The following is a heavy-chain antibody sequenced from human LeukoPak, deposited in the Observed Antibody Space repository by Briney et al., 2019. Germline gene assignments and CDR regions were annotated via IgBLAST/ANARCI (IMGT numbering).Heavy chain of an antibody. CDR3: ARGRGVRGVRSDY. CDR2: INHSGST. CDR1: GGSFSGYY. V-gene: IGHV4-34*01. J-gene: IGHJ4*02. Sequence: PSETLSLTCAVYGGSFSGYYWSWIRQPPGKGLEWIGEINHSGSTNYNSSLKSRVTISVDTPKNQFSLKLSSVTAADTAVYYCARGRGVRGVRSDYWGQGTLVTVSS. D-gene: IGHD3-10*01.